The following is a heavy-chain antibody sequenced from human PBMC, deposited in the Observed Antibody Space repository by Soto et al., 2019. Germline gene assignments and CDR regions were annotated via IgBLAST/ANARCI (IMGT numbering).Heavy chain of an antibody. V-gene: IGHV4-4*02. D-gene: IGHD1-1*01. CDR3: ARVGTVQLERRLDY. CDR2: IYHSGST. Sequence: ASETLSLTCAVSGGSISSSNWWSWVRQPPGKGLEWIGEIYHSGSTNYNPSLKSRVTISVDKSKNQFSLKLSSVTAADTAVYYCARVGTVQLERRLDYWGQGTLVTVSS. J-gene: IGHJ4*02. CDR1: GGSISSSNW.